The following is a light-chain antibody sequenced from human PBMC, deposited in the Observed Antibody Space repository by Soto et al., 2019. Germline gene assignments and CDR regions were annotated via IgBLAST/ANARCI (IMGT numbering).Light chain of an antibody. Sequence: IQMTQSPSSVSASVGYRVTMTCRASQGVGSWLAWYQQKPGKAPNLLIYATSSLQSGVPSRFSGSGSGTDFTLTISSLQPEDFATYYCQQTHSLPLTFGPGTKVDIK. CDR1: QGVGSW. J-gene: IGKJ3*01. CDR3: QQTHSLPLT. CDR2: ATS. V-gene: IGKV1-12*01.